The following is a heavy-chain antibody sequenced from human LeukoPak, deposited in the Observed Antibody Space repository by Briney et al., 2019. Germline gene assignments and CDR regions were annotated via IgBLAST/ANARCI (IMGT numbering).Heavy chain of an antibody. D-gene: IGHD4-23*01. CDR3: ARVGVDYSGNIIKYFFDY. CDR2: IYYSGSA. V-gene: IGHV4-59*01. CDR1: GGSISSYQ. J-gene: IGHJ4*02. Sequence: SETLSLTCTVSGGSISSYQWSWIRQPPGKGLEWIGNIYYSGSANYNPSLKSRVTISVDTSKNQFSRNLSPVTAADTAVYYCARVGVDYSGNIIKYFFDYWGQGTLVTVSS.